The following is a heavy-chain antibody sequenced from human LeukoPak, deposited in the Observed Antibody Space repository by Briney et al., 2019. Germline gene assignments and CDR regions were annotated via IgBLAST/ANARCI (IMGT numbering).Heavy chain of an antibody. V-gene: IGHV4-34*01. CDR3: ARAHGGYSYGNFDY. CDR1: GGSFSGYF. D-gene: IGHD5-18*01. Sequence: SETLSLTCAVYGGSFSGYFWSWIRQPPGKGLEWIGEINHSGSTNYNPSLKSRITISVDMSKNRFSLKLSSVTAADTAVYYCARAHGGYSYGNFDYWGQGTLVTVSS. CDR2: INHSGST. J-gene: IGHJ4*02.